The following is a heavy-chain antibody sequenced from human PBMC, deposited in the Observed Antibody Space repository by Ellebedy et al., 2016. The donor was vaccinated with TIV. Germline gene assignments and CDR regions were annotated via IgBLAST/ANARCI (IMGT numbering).Heavy chain of an antibody. CDR1: GFIFSNSA. CDR2: IVVGSGNT. D-gene: IGHD3-16*01. CDR3: AAAFMTY. Sequence: AASVKVSCKASGFIFSNSAVQWVRQARGQRLEWIGWIVVGSGNTNYAQKFQERVTITRDMSANTAYLEMSSLRSDDTAVYYCAAAFMTYWGQGTPVTVSS. V-gene: IGHV1-58*01. J-gene: IGHJ4*02.